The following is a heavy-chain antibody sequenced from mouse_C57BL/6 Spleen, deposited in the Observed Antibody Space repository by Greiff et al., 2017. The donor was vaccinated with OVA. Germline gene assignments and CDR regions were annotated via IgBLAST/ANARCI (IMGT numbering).Heavy chain of an antibody. CDR3: ARSGDGNYEYYAMDD. Sequence: QVQLQQPGAELVKPGASVKLSCKASGYTFTSYWMHWVKQRPGQGLEWIGMIHPNSGSTNYNEKFQSKATLTVDKSSSTAYMQLSSLTSEDSAVYYGARSGDGNYEYYAMDDWGQGTSVTVSS. V-gene: IGHV1-64*01. D-gene: IGHD2-1*01. CDR2: IHPNSGST. J-gene: IGHJ4*01. CDR1: GYTFTSYW.